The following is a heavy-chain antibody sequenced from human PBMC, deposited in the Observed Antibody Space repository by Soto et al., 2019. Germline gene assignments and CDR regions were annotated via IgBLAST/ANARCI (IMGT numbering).Heavy chain of an antibody. J-gene: IGHJ6*02. CDR1: GFTFTSSA. CDR3: AAESVCSSTSCLGYGMDV. D-gene: IGHD2-2*01. CDR2: IVVGSGNT. Sequence: GASVKVSCKASGFTFTSSAVQWVRQARGQRLEWIGWIVVGSGNTNYAQKFQERVTITRDMSTSTAYMELSSLGSEDTAVYYCAAESVCSSTSCLGYGMDVWGQGTTVTVSS. V-gene: IGHV1-58*01.